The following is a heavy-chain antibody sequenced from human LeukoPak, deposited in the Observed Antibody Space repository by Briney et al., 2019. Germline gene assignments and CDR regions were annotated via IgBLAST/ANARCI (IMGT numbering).Heavy chain of an antibody. CDR3: AREGYYYDSSGYYQTYYYYYYMDV. Sequence: SETLSLTCSVSGGSISSYYWGWIRQPPGKGLEWIGSIYYSGSTYYNPSLKSRVTISVDTSKNQFSLKLSSVTAADTAVYYCAREGYYYDSSGYYQTYYYYYYMDVWGKGTTVTISS. J-gene: IGHJ6*03. D-gene: IGHD3-22*01. CDR2: IYYSGST. V-gene: IGHV4-39*02. CDR1: GGSISSYY.